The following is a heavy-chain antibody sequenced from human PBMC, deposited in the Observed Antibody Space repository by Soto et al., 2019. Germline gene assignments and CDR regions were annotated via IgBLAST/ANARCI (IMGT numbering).Heavy chain of an antibody. Sequence: PGESLKISCKGSGYSFTSYWISWVRPMPGKGLEWMGRIDPSDSYTNYSPSFQGHVTISADKSISTAYLQWSSLKASDTAMYYCARPGYCTNGVCYTGLDYGMDVWGQGTTVTVSS. CDR3: ARPGYCTNGVCYTGLDYGMDV. CDR1: GYSFTSYW. CDR2: IDPSDSYT. J-gene: IGHJ6*02. D-gene: IGHD2-8*01. V-gene: IGHV5-10-1*01.